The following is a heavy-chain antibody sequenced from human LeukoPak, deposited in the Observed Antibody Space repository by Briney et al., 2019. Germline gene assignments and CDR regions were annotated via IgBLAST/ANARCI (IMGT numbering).Heavy chain of an antibody. J-gene: IGHJ4*02. CDR2: ISSSSSSI. Sequence: GGSLRLSCAASGFTFSSYTMNWVRQAPGKGLEWVSSISSSSSSIYYADSVKGRFTISRDNAKNSLYLKMNSLRAEDTAVYYXXXASGDIVETATMGSYWGQGTLVTVSS. CDR3: XXASGDIVETATMGSY. D-gene: IGHD5-18*01. V-gene: IGHV3-21*01. CDR1: GFTFSSYT.